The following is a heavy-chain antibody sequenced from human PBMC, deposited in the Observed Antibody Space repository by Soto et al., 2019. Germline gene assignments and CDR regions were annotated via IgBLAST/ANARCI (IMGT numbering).Heavy chain of an antibody. J-gene: IGHJ5*02. CDR1: GGSISSYY. V-gene: IGHV4-59*01. Sequence: PSETLSLTCTVSGGSISSYYWSWIRQPPGKGLEWTGYIYYSGSTNYNPSLKSRVTISVDTSKNQFSLKLSSVTAADTAVYYCARVGDSSSSAWYNWFDPWGQGTLVTVSS. CDR2: IYYSGST. D-gene: IGHD6-6*01. CDR3: ARVGDSSSSAWYNWFDP.